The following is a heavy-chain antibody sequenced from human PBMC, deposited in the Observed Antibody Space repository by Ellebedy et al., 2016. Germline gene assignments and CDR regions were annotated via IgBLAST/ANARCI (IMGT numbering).Heavy chain of an antibody. Sequence: GESLKISCAASGFTFSTSGMHWVRQAPGKGLEWVAVIWGDGTTTSYADSVQGRFTISRDISKNTLYLQMNSLRAEDTAVYYCARDSGGAPFDFWGQGTLVTVSS. D-gene: IGHD6-25*01. V-gene: IGHV3-33*01. CDR1: GFTFSTSG. J-gene: IGHJ4*02. CDR3: ARDSGGAPFDF. CDR2: IWGDGTTT.